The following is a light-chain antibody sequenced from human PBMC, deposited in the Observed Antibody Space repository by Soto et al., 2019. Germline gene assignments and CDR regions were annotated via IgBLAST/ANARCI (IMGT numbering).Light chain of an antibody. J-gene: IGKJ1*01. CDR2: AAS. CDR1: QSVSSDY. V-gene: IGKV3-20*01. CDR3: QQYSDSVGT. Sequence: EIVLRQSPGTLALSPGERATLSCMASQSVSSDYLAWYQQRPGQAPRLLIYAASSRATGIPDRFSGSGSGTDFTLTISRLEPEDFAVYYCQQYSDSVGTFGQGTKVDIK.